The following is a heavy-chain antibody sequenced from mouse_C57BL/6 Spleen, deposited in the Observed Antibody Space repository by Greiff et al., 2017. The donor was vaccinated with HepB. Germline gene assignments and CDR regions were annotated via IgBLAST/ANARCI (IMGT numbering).Heavy chain of an antibody. V-gene: IGHV1-82*01. Sequence: VQLQQSGPELVKPGASVKISCKASGYAFSSSWMNWVKQRPGKGLEWIGRIYPGDGDTNYNGKFKGKATLTADKSSSTAYMQLSSLTSEDSAVYFCAREGPKLTGTAWFAYWGQGTLVTVSA. D-gene: IGHD4-1*01. CDR1: GYAFSSSW. CDR3: AREGPKLTGTAWFAY. J-gene: IGHJ3*01. CDR2: IYPGDGDT.